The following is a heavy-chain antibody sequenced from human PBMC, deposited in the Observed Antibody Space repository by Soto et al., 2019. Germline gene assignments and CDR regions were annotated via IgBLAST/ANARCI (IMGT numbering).Heavy chain of an antibody. D-gene: IGHD3-22*01. V-gene: IGHV3-74*01. CDR2: INSDGSTT. CDR1: GFTFSSYW. CDR3: SRARVVSSGDYGGAG. J-gene: IGHJ4*02. Sequence: QPGGSLRLSCAASGFTFSSYWMHWVRQAPGKGLVWVSRINSDGSTTDYADSVKGRFTISRDNAKNSLYPQMNSLRADATAVFFVSRARVVSSGDYGGAGWGQGPRVTVSS.